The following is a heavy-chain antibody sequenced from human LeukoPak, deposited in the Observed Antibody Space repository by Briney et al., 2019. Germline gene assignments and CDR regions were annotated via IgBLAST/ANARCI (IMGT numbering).Heavy chain of an antibody. CDR3: AKEDIVVVTKYIHYGMDV. J-gene: IGHJ6*02. D-gene: IGHD2-15*01. Sequence: PSETLSLTCIVSGGSVRNYYWTWIRQPAGKGLQWIGRIYTNGTTNYGPSLKSRVTMSVDMSKNQFSLKLTSVTAADTAVYYCAKEDIVVVTKYIHYGMDVWGQGTTVTVSS. CDR2: IYTNGTT. V-gene: IGHV4-4*07. CDR1: GGSVRNYY.